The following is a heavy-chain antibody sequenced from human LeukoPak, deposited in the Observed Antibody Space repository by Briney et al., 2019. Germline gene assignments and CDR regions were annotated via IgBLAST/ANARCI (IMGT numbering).Heavy chain of an antibody. D-gene: IGHD3-22*01. V-gene: IGHV3-74*01. J-gene: IGHJ4*02. CDR2: IGSGGSSA. CDR1: GFTFSTYF. Sequence: GGSLRLSCAASGFTFSTYFIHWVRQAPGKGLVWVSRIGSGGSSASSADSVKGRFTISRDNAKNSLYLQMNSLRAEDTAVYYCARGGDSSGYDLFFDYRGQGTLVTVSS. CDR3: ARGGDSSGYDLFFDY.